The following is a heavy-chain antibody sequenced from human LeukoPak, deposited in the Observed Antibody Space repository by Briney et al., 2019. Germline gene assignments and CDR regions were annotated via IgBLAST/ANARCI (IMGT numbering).Heavy chain of an antibody. D-gene: IGHD1-26*01. V-gene: IGHV4-39*02. CDR3: ARDLSLGGAFDI. CDR2: IYYTGST. Sequence: SETLSLTCTVSGGSISSSSYYWGWIRQPPGKGLEWIGTIYYTGSTYYNPSLESRVTMSVDMSTNQFSLRLSSVAASDTAVYYCARDLSLGGAFDIWGQGTMVPVSS. J-gene: IGHJ3*02. CDR1: GGSISSSSYY.